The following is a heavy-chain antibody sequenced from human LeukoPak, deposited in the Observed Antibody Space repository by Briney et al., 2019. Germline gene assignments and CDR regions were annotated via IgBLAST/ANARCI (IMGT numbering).Heavy chain of an antibody. D-gene: IGHD1-7*01. Sequence: GGSLRLSCAASGFTFSSYSMKWVRQAPGKGLEWVSFIGSSISYISYADSVKGRFTISRDNAKNTLYLQMNSLRAEDTAVYYCARGPYNWNYPRGFLDFWGQGTLVTVSS. CDR1: GFTFSSYS. CDR2: IGSSISYI. J-gene: IGHJ4*02. CDR3: ARGPYNWNYPRGFLDF. V-gene: IGHV3-21*01.